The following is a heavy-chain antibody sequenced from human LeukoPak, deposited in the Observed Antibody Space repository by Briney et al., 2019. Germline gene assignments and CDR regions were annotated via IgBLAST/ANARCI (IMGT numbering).Heavy chain of an antibody. CDR3: ATHYSSGWYYFDY. J-gene: IGHJ4*02. CDR2: IYYSGST. CDR1: GGSISSYY. V-gene: IGHV4-59*01. D-gene: IGHD6-19*01. Sequence: SETLSLTCTVSGGSISSYYWSWIRQPPGKGLEWIGYIYYSGSTNYNPSLKSRVTISVDTSKNQFSLKLSSVTAADTVVYYCATHYSSGWYYFDYWGQGTLVTVSS.